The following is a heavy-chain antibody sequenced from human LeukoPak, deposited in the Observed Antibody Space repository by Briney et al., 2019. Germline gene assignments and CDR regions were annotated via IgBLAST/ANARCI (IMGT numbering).Heavy chain of an antibody. V-gene: IGHV3-7*01. CDR3: ARGGVRSINY. D-gene: IGHD4-17*01. CDR2: IKQDGSEK. CDR1: RFTSRDQL. J-gene: IGHJ4*02. Sequence: GGSLRHSCPASRFTSRDQLRSGVRQAPGKGLERVAYIKQDGSEKYYVDSVKGRFTISRDKVKSSLYMQMNSLRAEDTAVYYCARGGVRSINYWGQGNLVTVSS.